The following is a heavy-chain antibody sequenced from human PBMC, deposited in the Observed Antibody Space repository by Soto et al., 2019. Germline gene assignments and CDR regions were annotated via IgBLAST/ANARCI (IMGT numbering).Heavy chain of an antibody. CDR3: ARGYYYDSSGYSDAFDI. CDR1: GGTFSSYA. J-gene: IGHJ3*02. CDR2: IIPIFGTA. D-gene: IGHD3-22*01. V-gene: IGHV1-69*06. Sequence: SVKVSCKASGGTFSSYASSWGRQAPGQGLEWMGGIIPIFGTANHAQKFQGRVTITADKCTSTAYMELSSLRSEDTAVYYCARGYYYDSSGYSDAFDIWGQGRMVTVSS.